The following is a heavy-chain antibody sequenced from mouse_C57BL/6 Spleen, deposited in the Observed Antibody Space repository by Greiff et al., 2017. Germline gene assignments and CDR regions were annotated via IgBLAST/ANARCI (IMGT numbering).Heavy chain of an antibody. Sequence: EVMLVESGGGLVKPGGSLKLSCAASGFTFSSYTMSWVRQTPETRLEWVATISGGGGNTYYPDSVKGRFTFSRDNAKNTLYLQMSSLRSEDTAVYYCARRTVVADYWYFDVWGTGTTVTVSS. D-gene: IGHD1-1*01. V-gene: IGHV5-9*01. CDR1: GFTFSSYT. CDR2: ISGGGGNT. CDR3: ARRTVVADYWYFDV. J-gene: IGHJ1*03.